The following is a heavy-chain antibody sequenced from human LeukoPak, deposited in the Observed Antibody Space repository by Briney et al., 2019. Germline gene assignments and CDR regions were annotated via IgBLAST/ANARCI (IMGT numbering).Heavy chain of an antibody. Sequence: GGSLRLSCAASGFTFSSYAMSWVRQAPGKGLEWVSAISGSGGSTYYADSVKGRFTISRDNSKNTLYLQMSSLRSEDTAVYYCARGVRSYGSYYYYYYMDVWGRGTTVTISS. J-gene: IGHJ6*03. V-gene: IGHV3-23*01. D-gene: IGHD5-18*01. CDR2: ISGSGGST. CDR3: ARGVRSYGSYYYYYYMDV. CDR1: GFTFSSYA.